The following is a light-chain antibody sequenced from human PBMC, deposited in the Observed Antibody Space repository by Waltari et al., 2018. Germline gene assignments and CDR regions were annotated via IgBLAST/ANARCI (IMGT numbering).Light chain of an antibody. CDR1: SSDVGGYNY. J-gene: IGLJ3*02. Sequence: QSALTQPASVSGSPGQSITISCPGTSSDVGGYNYVSWYQQHPGKAPKLMIYDVSNRPSGVSNRFSGSKSGNTASLTISGLQAEDEADYYCSSYTSSSPNWVFGGGTKLTVL. V-gene: IGLV2-14*03. CDR3: SSYTSSSPNWV. CDR2: DVS.